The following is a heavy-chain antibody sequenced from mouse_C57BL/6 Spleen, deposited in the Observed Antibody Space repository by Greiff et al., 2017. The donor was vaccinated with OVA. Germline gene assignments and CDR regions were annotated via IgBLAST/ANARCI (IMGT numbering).Heavy chain of an antibody. CDR1: GYSITSGYD. V-gene: IGHV3-1*01. CDR2: ISYSGST. D-gene: IGHD3-2*02. CDR3: ASGGRQLRLRGAMDC. J-gene: IGHJ4*01. Sequence: QSGPGMVKPSQSLSLTCTVTGYSITSGYDWHWIRHFPGNKLEWMGYISYSGSTNYNPSLKSRISITHDTSKNHFFLKLNSVTTEDTATYYCASGGRQLRLRGAMDCWGQGTSVTVSS.